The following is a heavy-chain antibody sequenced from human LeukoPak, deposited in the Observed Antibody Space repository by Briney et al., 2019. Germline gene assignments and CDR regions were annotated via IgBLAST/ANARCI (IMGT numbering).Heavy chain of an antibody. D-gene: IGHD3-22*01. CDR3: AKSNGYFEY. CDR2: ITSSGYNT. CDR1: SGYA. V-gene: IGHV3-23*01. Sequence: GGSLRLSCAASSGYAMSWVRQAPGKGLEWVSAITSSGYNTYYADSVKGRFTISRDNSKNTLYLQMDSLRVEDTAVYYCAKSNGYFEYWGQGTLVPVSS. J-gene: IGHJ4*02.